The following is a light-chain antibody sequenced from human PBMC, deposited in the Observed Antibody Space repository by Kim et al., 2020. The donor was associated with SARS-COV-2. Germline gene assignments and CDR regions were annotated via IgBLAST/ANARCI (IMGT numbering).Light chain of an antibody. CDR3: QQYDSWPMST. J-gene: IGKJ2*01. Sequence: VFRGERAPLSCRARQSCSNIVAWYQQQPGRAPRLLIYAASIRATGIPARFSGSGSGKEFTLTISSLQSEDFAVYHCQQYDSWPMSTFGQGTKLEIK. CDR1: QSCSNI. V-gene: IGKV3-15*01. CDR2: AAS.